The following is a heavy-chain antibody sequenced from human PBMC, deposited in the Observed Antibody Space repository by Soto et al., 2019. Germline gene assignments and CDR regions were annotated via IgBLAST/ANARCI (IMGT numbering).Heavy chain of an antibody. CDR2: IYYSGST. J-gene: IGHJ4*02. CDR3: ARGMTPPGAPAWYYFDS. CDR1: GDSISSRSYY. V-gene: IGHV4-39*07. Sequence: SETLSLTCTVTGDSISSRSYYWGWIRQPPGKGLEWIGSIYYSGSTYNNPSLRSRVSMSIDTSKNQFSLRLTSVTAADTALYYCARGMTPPGAPAWYYFDSWGQGTLVTVSS. D-gene: IGHD2-8*02.